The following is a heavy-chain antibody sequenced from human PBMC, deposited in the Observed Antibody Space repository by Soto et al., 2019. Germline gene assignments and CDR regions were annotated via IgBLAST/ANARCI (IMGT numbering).Heavy chain of an antibody. CDR1: GYTFTSYG. J-gene: IGHJ4*02. CDR3: ARALYYYDKSGLAF. D-gene: IGHD3-22*01. CDR2: INIYGGGT. Sequence: QIHLEQSGPEVKKPGASVKVSCKASGYTFTSYGISWVRLAPGQGLEWMGWINIYGGGTNYAQKYQARVTMTRDTSTNTVYLEMRSLTSDDTAIYYCARALYYYDKSGLAFWGQGTLVTVSS. V-gene: IGHV1-18*01.